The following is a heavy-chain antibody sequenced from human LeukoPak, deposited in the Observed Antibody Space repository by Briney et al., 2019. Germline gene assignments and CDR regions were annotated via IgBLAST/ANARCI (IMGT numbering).Heavy chain of an antibody. CDR2: MNPNSGDT. Sequence: ASVKVSCKASGYTFTSYDINWVRQAAGQGLEWMGWMNPNSGDTGYAQRFQGRVTMTRDTSISTAYMEVSSLTSEDTAVYYCARSGFGGNVYFDYWGQGTLVTVSS. V-gene: IGHV1-8*01. CDR3: ARSGFGGNVYFDY. J-gene: IGHJ4*02. D-gene: IGHD3-3*01. CDR1: GYTFTSYD.